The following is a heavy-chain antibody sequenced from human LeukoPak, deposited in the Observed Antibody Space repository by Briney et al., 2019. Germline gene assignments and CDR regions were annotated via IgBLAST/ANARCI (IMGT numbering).Heavy chain of an antibody. J-gene: IGHJ6*02. CDR2: MNPNSGDT. CDR3: ASAPRSEYYYYYGMDV. Sequence: ASVKVSCKASGYTFTSYDINWVRQATGQGLEWMGWMNPNSGDTGYAQKFQGRVTMTRNTSISTAYMELSSLRSEDTAVYYCASAPRSEYYYYYGMDVWGQGTTVTVSS. V-gene: IGHV1-8*01. CDR1: GYTFTSYD. D-gene: IGHD3-10*01.